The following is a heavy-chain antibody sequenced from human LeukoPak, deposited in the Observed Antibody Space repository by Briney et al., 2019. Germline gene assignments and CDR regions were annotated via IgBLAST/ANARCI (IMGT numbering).Heavy chain of an antibody. D-gene: IGHD4-17*01. CDR2: ISSIGST. J-gene: IGHJ3*02. Sequence: SETLSLTCSVSDDSFSTYYWTWIRQPPGKGLEWIGYISSIGSTNYNPPLKSRVTISVDTSNKQFSLRMTSVTAADTAVYYCAGAPTTVTKGFDIWGQGAMVTVSS. V-gene: IGHV4-59*01. CDR1: DDSFSTYY. CDR3: AGAPTTVTKGFDI.